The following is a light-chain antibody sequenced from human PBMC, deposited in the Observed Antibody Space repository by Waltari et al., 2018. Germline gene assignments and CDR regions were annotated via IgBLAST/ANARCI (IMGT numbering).Light chain of an antibody. CDR3: YSTDRSNQRV. Sequence: SYELTQSTSVSVSPGQTARITCSGDAVPKKFVYWYQQKSGQAPVLVIYEDTKRPSGIPEGFSGSISGTTATLTVSGAQVEDEADYCCYSTDRSNQRVFGGGTKLTVL. V-gene: IGLV3-10*01. CDR1: AVPKKF. J-gene: IGLJ3*02. CDR2: EDT.